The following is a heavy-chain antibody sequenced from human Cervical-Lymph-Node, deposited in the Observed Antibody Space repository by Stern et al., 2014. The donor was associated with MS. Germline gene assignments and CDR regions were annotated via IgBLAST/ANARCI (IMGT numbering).Heavy chain of an antibody. CDR2: LISFIGVT. V-gene: IGHV1-69*04. J-gene: IGHJ5*02. D-gene: IGHD2-15*01. CDR3: ARGVVSNRAAATLHNLFDP. CDR1: GGTLSTSYA. Sequence: QVKLVQSGPEVEKPAPSINVSCKSSGGTLSTSYAITWLRQAPRQRLQWLGGLISFIGVTHYAQKLQGRVTITPDTSTSPTFLALSSLRSEDTAVYYCARGVVSNRAAATLHNLFDPWGQGTLVTVSS.